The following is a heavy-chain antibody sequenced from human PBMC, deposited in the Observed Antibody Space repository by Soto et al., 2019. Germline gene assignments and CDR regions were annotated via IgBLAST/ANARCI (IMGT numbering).Heavy chain of an antibody. V-gene: IGHV5-10-1*01. Sequence: GESLKISCKGSGYSFTSYWISWVRQMPGKXLEWMGRIDPSDSYTNYSPSFQGHVTISADKSISTAYLQWSSLKASDTAMYYCAGNVLRYFDWLNGAFDIWGQGTMVTVSS. D-gene: IGHD3-9*01. CDR3: AGNVLRYFDWLNGAFDI. J-gene: IGHJ3*02. CDR2: IDPSDSYT. CDR1: GYSFTSYW.